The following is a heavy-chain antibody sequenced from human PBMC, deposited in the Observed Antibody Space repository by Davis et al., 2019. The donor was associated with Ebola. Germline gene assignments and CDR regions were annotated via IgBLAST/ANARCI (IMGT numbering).Heavy chain of an antibody. J-gene: IGHJ6*02. CDR3: ATSTTVTTWRYYYYGMDV. CDR1: GGSISSSSYY. CDR2: IYYSGST. D-gene: IGHD4-11*01. Sequence: SETLSLTCTVSGGSISSSSYYWGWIRQPPGKGLVWIGSIYYSGSTYYNPSLKSRVTISVDTSKNQFSLKLSSVTAADTAVYYCATSTTVTTWRYYYYGMDVWGQGTTVTVSS. V-gene: IGHV4-39*01.